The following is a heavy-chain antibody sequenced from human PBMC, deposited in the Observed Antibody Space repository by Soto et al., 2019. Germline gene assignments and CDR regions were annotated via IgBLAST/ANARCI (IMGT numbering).Heavy chain of an antibody. D-gene: IGHD6-19*01. CDR3: ARGMAVAGHYFDS. Sequence: PSETLSLTCTVSGGSITNYYWSWIRQPPGKGLEWIGYIYYSGTTNYNPSLKSRVTISVDTSKNQFSLKLSSVTAGDTAVYYCARGMAVAGHYFDSWGRGTLVTVSS. V-gene: IGHV4-59*08. J-gene: IGHJ4*02. CDR2: IYYSGTT. CDR1: GGSITNYY.